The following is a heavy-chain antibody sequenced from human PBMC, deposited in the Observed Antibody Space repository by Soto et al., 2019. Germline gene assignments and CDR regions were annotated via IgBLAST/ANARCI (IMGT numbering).Heavy chain of an antibody. D-gene: IGHD2-15*01. CDR2: IYYGGTT. CDR1: SCSVSTTTYF. CDR3: ARHGPAGYCSGGSCNWFDP. V-gene: IGHV4-39*01. Sequence: SETLSLTCTVSSCSVSTTTYFWAWIRQPPGKGLEWIGSIYYGGTTYYNSSLKSRVTISVDTSKNQFSLKLSSVTAADTAVYYCARHGPAGYCSGGSCNWFDPWGQGTLVTVSS. J-gene: IGHJ5*02.